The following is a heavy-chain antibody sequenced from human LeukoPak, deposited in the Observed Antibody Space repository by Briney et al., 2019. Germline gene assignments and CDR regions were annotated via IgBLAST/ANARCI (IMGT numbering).Heavy chain of an antibody. V-gene: IGHV3-30*03. J-gene: IGHJ6*04. Sequence: GRSLRLSCAASRFTFSTYGMHWVRQAPGKGLEWVAVISYDGSDKYYADSVKGRFTISRDNSKDTLDLQMNSLRSVDTAVYYCARMDWGPFMGGANHYYGMGVWGEGTTVTVSS. CDR3: ARMDWGPFMGGANHYYGMGV. CDR2: ISYDGSDK. D-gene: IGHD3/OR15-3a*01. CDR1: RFTFSTYG.